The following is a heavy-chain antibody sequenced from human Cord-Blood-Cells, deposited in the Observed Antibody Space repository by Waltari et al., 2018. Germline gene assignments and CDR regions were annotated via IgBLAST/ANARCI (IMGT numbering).Heavy chain of an antibody. CDR3: ARELQYYFVY. J-gene: IGHJ4*02. CDR1: GFTFSSYS. CDR2: ISSGSSYI. D-gene: IGHD4-4*01. Sequence: EVQLVESVGGLVKPGGSLRLSCAASGFTFSSYSLNWVRQAPGKGLESVSVISSGSSYIYYADAVKGRFTISRDNAKDSLYLQMNSLRAEDTAVYYCARELQYYFVYWGQGTLVTVSS. V-gene: IGHV3-21*01.